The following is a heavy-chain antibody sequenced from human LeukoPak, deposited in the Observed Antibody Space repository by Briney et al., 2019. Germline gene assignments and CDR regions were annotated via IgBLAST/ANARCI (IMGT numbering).Heavy chain of an antibody. V-gene: IGHV3-64*04. Sequence: GGSLRLSCSASGFTFSTFPMHWVRQAPGKGLEWVSAIGSGSAGSTIYAESVKGRFTISRDNSKNTLYLQMNSLRAEDTAVYYCAKELGRGYGDYGRWFDPWGQGTLVTVSS. CDR1: GFTFSTFP. CDR2: IGSGSAGST. CDR3: AKELGRGYGDYGRWFDP. J-gene: IGHJ5*02. D-gene: IGHD4-17*01.